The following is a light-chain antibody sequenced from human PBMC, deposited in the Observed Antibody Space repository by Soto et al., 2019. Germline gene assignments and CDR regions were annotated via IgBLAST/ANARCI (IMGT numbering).Light chain of an antibody. CDR3: QQYGDLWWT. V-gene: IGKV1-5*03. Sequence: DIQMTQSPSTLSASVGDRATITCRASQTISHWLAWCQQKPGKAPNLLIYGVSNLASRVPSRFSGTGSGTQFTLTISNLQPDDIATYYCQQYGDLWWTFGHGTRVEI. CDR1: QTISHW. J-gene: IGKJ1*01. CDR2: GVS.